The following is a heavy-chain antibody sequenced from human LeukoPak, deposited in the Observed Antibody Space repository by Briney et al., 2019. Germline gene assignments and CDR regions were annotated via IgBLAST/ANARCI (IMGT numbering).Heavy chain of an antibody. V-gene: IGHV4-59*01. Sequence: SETLSLTCTVSGGSISSYYWSWIRQPPGKGLEWIGYIYYSGGTNYNPSLKSRVTISVDTSKNQFSLKLSSVTAADTAVYYCARGGSGSGMDVWGKGTTVTVSS. CDR1: GGSISSYY. CDR2: IYYSGGT. CDR3: ARGGSGSGMDV. D-gene: IGHD6-19*01. J-gene: IGHJ6*04.